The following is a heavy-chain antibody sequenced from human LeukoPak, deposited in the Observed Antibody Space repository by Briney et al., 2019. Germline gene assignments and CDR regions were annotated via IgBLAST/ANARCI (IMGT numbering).Heavy chain of an antibody. Sequence: SETLSLTCTVSGGSIGSGNYYWGWIRQPPGKGLEWTGTIYYTGSTYYNPSLKSRVTISVDTSKNQFSLKLSSVTAADTAVYYCARRVAGGYSNGYYFDYWGQGTLVTVSS. V-gene: IGHV4-39*01. J-gene: IGHJ4*02. CDR3: ARRVAGGYSNGYYFDY. CDR1: GGSIGSGNYY. CDR2: IYYTGST. D-gene: IGHD5-18*01.